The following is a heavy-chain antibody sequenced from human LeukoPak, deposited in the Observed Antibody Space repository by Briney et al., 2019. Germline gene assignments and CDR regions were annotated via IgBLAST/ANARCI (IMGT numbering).Heavy chain of an antibody. J-gene: IGHJ4*02. Sequence: ASVKVSCKASGYTFTGYYMHWVRQAPGLGLEWMGWINPNSGGTNYAQKFQGRVTMTRDTSISTAYMELSRLRSDDTAVYYCARARDRQQLVPFGYWGQGTLVTVSS. CDR2: INPNSGGT. CDR3: ARARDRQQLVPFGY. CDR1: GYTFTGYY. D-gene: IGHD6-13*01. V-gene: IGHV1-2*02.